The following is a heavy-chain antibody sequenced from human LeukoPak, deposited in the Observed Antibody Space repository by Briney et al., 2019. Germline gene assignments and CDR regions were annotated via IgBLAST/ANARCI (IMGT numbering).Heavy chain of an antibody. CDR1: GGTFSSYA. D-gene: IGHD3-22*01. CDR2: ISAYNGNT. J-gene: IGHJ4*02. CDR3: ARVPDRHFDY. V-gene: IGHV1-18*01. Sequence: ASVKVSCKASGGTFSSYAISWVRQAPGQGLEWMGWISAYNGNTNYAQKLQGRVTMTTDTSTGTAYMELRSLRSDDTAVYYCARVPDRHFDYWGQGTLVTVSS.